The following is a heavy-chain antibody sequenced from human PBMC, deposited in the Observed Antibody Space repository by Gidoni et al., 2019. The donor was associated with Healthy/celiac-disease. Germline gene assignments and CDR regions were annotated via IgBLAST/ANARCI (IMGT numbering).Heavy chain of an antibody. J-gene: IGHJ4*02. CDR2: IRSSGSTI. D-gene: IGHD5-12*01. CDR1: GFTFSSYE. V-gene: IGHV3-48*03. Sequence: EVQLVESGGGLVQPGGSLRLSCAASGFTFSSYEMNWVRQAPGKGLEWVSYIRSSGSTIYYADSVKGRFTISRDNAKNSLYLQMNSLRAEDTAVYYCASEVATFDYWGQGTLVTVSS. CDR3: ASEVATFDY.